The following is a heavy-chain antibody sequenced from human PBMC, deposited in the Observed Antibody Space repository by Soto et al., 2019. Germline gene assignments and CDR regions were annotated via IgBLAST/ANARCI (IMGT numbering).Heavy chain of an antibody. V-gene: IGHV4-34*01. CDR3: AGNSGSYYYYGMDV. Sequence: SETLSLSCAFYEGSFSVYYWSWIRQPPGKGLEWIGEINHSGSTNYNPSLKSRVTISVDTSKNQFSLKLSSVTAADTAVYYCAGNSGSYYYYGMDVWGQGTTVTVSS. J-gene: IGHJ6*01. CDR1: EGSFSVYY. CDR2: INHSGST. D-gene: IGHD1-26*01.